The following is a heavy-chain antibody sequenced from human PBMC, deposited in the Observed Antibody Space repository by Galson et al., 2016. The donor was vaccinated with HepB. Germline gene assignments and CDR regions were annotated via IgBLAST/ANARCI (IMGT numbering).Heavy chain of an antibody. CDR3: AKTGYSSGKFDAFDI. V-gene: IGHV3-30*18. D-gene: IGHD6-19*01. CDR1: GFSFGSYA. CDR2: ISGDGTNK. Sequence: SLRLSCAASGFSFGSYAMHWVRQTPAKGLEWVAVISGDGTNKYYADSVKGRFTISRDNSKSTLYLQMSSLRADDTAVYSCAKTGYSSGKFDAFDIWGQGTVVTVSS. J-gene: IGHJ3*02.